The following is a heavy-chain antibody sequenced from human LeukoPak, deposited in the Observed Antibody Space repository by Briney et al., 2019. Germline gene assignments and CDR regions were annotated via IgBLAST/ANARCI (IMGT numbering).Heavy chain of an antibody. Sequence: GGSLRLSCAASGFTLSTYTMNWVRQAPGKGLEWVSSISSSSNYIYYADSVKGRFTISRDNAKNSLYLQMNSLRAEDTAVYYCARESSISSSWLNWFDPWGQGTLVTVSS. CDR3: ARESSISSSWLNWFDP. CDR1: GFTLSTYT. D-gene: IGHD6-13*01. V-gene: IGHV3-21*01. CDR2: ISSSSNYI. J-gene: IGHJ5*02.